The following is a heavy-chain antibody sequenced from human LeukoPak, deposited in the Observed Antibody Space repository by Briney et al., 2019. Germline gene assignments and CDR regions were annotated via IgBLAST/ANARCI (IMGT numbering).Heavy chain of an antibody. CDR3: ASHGSPKLIATSGHPPLGWFDP. CDR2: IIPISGTP. CDR1: GGTFSSYA. J-gene: IGHJ5*02. D-gene: IGHD6-13*01. Sequence: SVKVSCKASGGTFSSYAISWVRQAPGQGLDWMGGIIPISGTPNYSQKFQGRVTITTDESTSTAYMELSSLRSEDTAVYYCASHGSPKLIATSGHPPLGWFDPWGQGTLVTVSS. V-gene: IGHV1-69*05.